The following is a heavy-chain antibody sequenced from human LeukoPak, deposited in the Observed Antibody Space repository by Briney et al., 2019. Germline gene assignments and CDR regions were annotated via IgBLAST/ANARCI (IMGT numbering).Heavy chain of an antibody. V-gene: IGHV4-39*01. D-gene: IGHD6-19*01. CDR3: ARQLRLDQRSSDWANLNWFDP. CDR1: GGSISSSSYY. CDR2: IYYSGST. J-gene: IGHJ5*02. Sequence: PSETLSLTCTVSGGSISSSSYYWGWIRQPPGKGLEWIGSIYYSGSTYYNPSLKSRVTISVDTSKNQFSLKLSSVTAADTAVYYCARQLRLDQRSSDWANLNWFDPWGQGTLVTVSS.